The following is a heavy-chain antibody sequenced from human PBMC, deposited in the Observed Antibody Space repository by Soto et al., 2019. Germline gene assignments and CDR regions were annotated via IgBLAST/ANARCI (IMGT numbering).Heavy chain of an antibody. CDR2: IYWDDDK. J-gene: IGHJ4*02. V-gene: IGHV2-5*02. D-gene: IGHD1-7*01. Sequence: QITLKESGPTLVKPTQTLTLTCTFSGFSLTTSGVGVGWVRQPPEKALERLALIYWDDDKRYNPSLKTRLTITKDTSKNHVVLTMTNVDPVDTATYYCAHRLTLNTDWNYGRFDYWGQGTLVTVSS. CDR1: GFSLTTSGVG. CDR3: AHRLTLNTDWNYGRFDY.